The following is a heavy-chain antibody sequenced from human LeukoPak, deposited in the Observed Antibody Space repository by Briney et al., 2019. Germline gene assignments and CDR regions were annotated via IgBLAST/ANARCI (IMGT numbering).Heavy chain of an antibody. CDR1: GGSFSGYY. J-gene: IGHJ6*03. D-gene: IGHD6-6*01. V-gene: IGHV4-34*01. CDR2: INHSGST. CDR3: ARPGGIAARPYSYGPPGYYYYMDV. Sequence: SETLSLTRAVYGGSFSGYYWSWIRQPPGKGLEWIGEINHSGSTNYNPSLKSRVTISVDTSKNQFSLKLSSVTAADTAVYYCARPGGIAARPYSYGPPGYYYYMDVWGKGTTVTVSS.